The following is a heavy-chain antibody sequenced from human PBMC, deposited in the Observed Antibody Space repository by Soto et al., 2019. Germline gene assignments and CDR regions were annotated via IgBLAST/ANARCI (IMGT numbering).Heavy chain of an antibody. CDR2: NSGSGGST. CDR1: ECVVSGGP. D-gene: IGHD3-22*01. J-gene: IGHJ4*02. CDR3: ARAQYSYDSRGYLLY. Sequence: CGSLRLTCAAGECVVSGGPRSWVRQAPGNGLEWVSANSGSGGSTYYAASVKGRFTISRDNSKNTLYLQMNSLRAGDTAVYYCARAQYSYDSRGYLLYCGQGTLVTVSS. V-gene: IGHV3-23*01.